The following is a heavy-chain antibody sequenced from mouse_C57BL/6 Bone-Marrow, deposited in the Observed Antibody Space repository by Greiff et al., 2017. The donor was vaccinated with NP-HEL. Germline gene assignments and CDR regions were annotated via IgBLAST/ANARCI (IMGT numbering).Heavy chain of an antibody. CDR1: GYTFTSYT. CDR2: INPSSGYT. V-gene: IGHV1-4*01. D-gene: IGHD1-1*01. CDR3: ARCDDYSCSYDY. Sequence: VKLMESGAELARPGASVKMSCKASGYTFTSYTMHWVKQRPGQGLEWIGYINPSSGYTKYNQKFKDKATLTADKSSSTAYMQLSSLTSEDSAVYYCARCDDYSCSYDYWGRGPAPPVSS. J-gene: IGHJ2*01.